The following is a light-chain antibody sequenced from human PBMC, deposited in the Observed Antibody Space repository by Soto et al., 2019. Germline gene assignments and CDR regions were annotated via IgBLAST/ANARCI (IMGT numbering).Light chain of an antibody. V-gene: IGKV1-12*01. J-gene: IGKJ4*01. Sequence: DIQMTQSPSSVSASVGDRVTITCRASQDINSWLTWYQQKPGKAPKVLIYIASRLQSGVPSRFSGRGSGTDFSPTITNLQPEDFATYFCQQSKTFPLTFGGGTKVEIK. CDR3: QQSKTFPLT. CDR2: IAS. CDR1: QDINSW.